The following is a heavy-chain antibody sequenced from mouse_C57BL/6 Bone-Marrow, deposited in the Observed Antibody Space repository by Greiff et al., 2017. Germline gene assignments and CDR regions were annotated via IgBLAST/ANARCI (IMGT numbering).Heavy chain of an antibody. J-gene: IGHJ1*03. CDR3: ARHGDYGNRYFDV. CDR1: GFTFSDYY. V-gene: IGHV5-12*01. Sequence: EVKLMESGGGLVQPGGSLKLSCAASGFTFSDYYMYWVRQTPEKRLEWVAYISNGGGSTYYPDTVKGRFTISRDNAKNTLYLQMSRLKSEDTAMYYCARHGDYGNRYFDVWGTGTTVTVSS. CDR2: ISNGGGST. D-gene: IGHD2-1*01.